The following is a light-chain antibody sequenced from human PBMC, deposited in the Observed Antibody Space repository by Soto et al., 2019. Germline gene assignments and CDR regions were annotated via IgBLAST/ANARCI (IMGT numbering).Light chain of an antibody. CDR1: SSDVGGYNY. Sequence: QSALTQPASVSGSPGQSITISCTGTSSDVGGYNYVSWYQQHPGKAPKLMIYDVSYRPSGVSNRFSGSKSGNTASLTISGLQAEDEADYYCSSYTGSSTPVFGGGTKVTVL. V-gene: IGLV2-14*01. CDR2: DVS. CDR3: SSYTGSSTPV. J-gene: IGLJ2*01.